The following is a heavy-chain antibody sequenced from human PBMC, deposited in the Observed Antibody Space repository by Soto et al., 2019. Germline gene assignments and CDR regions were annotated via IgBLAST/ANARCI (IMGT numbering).Heavy chain of an antibody. CDR3: VADVAEVGKGEFDY. CDR1: GFTFSNYA. J-gene: IGHJ4*02. V-gene: IGHV3-15*01. D-gene: IGHD3-16*01. CDR2: VKSRTSGGTV. Sequence: GSLRLSCAASGFTFSNYAMIWVRQAPGKGLEWLGRVKSRTSGGTVDYAAPVKGRFTISRDDSKNTVILQMNSLKMEDTAVYYCVADVAEVGKGEFDYWGQGALVTVSS.